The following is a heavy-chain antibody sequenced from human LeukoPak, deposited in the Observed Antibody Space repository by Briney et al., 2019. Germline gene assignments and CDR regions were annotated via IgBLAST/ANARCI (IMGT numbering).Heavy chain of an antibody. CDR1: GFTFSSYA. CDR2: ISGSGGTK. V-gene: IGHV3-23*01. CDR3: AKQPSALICSGGTCYF. J-gene: IGHJ4*02. Sequence: PGGSLRLSCAAYGFTFSSYAMSWVRQAPGKGLEWVSAISGSGGTKYYADSMKGGFTIARDNSKNTLYQQMNRLRAEDTAVYYCAKQPSALICSGGTCYFWGQGTLVTASS. D-gene: IGHD2-15*01.